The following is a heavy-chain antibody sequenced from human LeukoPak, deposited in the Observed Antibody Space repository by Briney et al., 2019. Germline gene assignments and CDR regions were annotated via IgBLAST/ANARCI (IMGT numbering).Heavy chain of an antibody. CDR2: IYHSGST. V-gene: IGHV4-38-2*02. D-gene: IGHD3-10*01. CDR1: GYSISSGYY. J-gene: IGHJ5*02. CDR3: ARSGDHVLLWFGEFGSNWFDP. Sequence: SETLSLTCTVSGYSISSGYYWGWIRQPPGKGLEWIGSIYHSGSTYYNPSLKSRVTISVDTSKNQFSLKLSSVTAADTAVYYCARSGDHVLLWFGEFGSNWFDPWGQGTLVTVSS.